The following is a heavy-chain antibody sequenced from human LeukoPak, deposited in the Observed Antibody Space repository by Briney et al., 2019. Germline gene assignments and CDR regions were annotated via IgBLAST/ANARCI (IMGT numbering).Heavy chain of an antibody. J-gene: IGHJ4*02. CDR3: AKSDLETSGYVNY. Sequence: SVKVSCKASGYTFTSYYMHWVRQAPGQGLEWMGIINPSGGSTSYAQKFQGRVTMTRDTSTSTAYMELSSLRSEDTAVYYCAKSDLETSGYVNYWGQGTLVTVSS. D-gene: IGHD1-26*01. CDR2: INPSGGST. V-gene: IGHV1-46*01. CDR1: GYTFTSYY.